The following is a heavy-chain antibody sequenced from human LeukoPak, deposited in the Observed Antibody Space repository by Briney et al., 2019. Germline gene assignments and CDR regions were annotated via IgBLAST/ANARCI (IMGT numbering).Heavy chain of an antibody. Sequence: GGSLTLSCAASGFTFSSYSMNWVRQAPGKGLEWVSSIGDSGVPTYYADSVKGRFTISRDNSQNTLYLQMNSLGADDTAVYYCAKVATWTYFDSWGQGTLVTVSS. D-gene: IGHD3/OR15-3a*01. J-gene: IGHJ4*02. CDR2: IGDSGVPT. CDR1: GFTFSSYS. V-gene: IGHV3-23*01. CDR3: AKVATWTYFDS.